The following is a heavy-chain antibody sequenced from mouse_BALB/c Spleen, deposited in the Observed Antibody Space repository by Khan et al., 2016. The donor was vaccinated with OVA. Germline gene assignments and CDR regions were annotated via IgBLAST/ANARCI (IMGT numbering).Heavy chain of an antibody. D-gene: IGHD2-14*01. CDR2: INPSNGYT. CDR1: GYTFPSYT. V-gene: IGHV1-4*01. J-gene: IGHJ3*01. Sequence: QVQLKQSGAELARPGASVKMSCKASGYTFPSYTIHWIKLRPGQGLEWIGYINPSNGYTNYNQKFKDKATLTADKSSTTAYMELSSLTSDDSALYNCVRDVAYHRNDGGFAYWGQGTLVTVSA. CDR3: VRDVAYHRNDGGFAY.